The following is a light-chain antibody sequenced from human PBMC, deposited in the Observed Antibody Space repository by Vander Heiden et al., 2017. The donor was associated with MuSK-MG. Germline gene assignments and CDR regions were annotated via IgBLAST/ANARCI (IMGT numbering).Light chain of an antibody. V-gene: IGKV1-39*01. CDR1: QNIRSY. CDR3: HQSYCTSPT. Sequence: DFQMTQSPSSLSASVGDRVTITCRTSQNIRSYLNWYQQKPGKAPKLLISTASSLQRGVPASLSGRGSRTVFSRSGAGVQPENVASDYWHQSYCTSPTFGQGTKVETK. J-gene: IGKJ1*01. CDR2: TAS.